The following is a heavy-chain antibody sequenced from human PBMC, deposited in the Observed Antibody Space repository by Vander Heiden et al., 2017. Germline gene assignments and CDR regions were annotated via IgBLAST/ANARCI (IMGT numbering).Heavy chain of an antibody. CDR1: AFTLRSYA. V-gene: IGHV3-23*01. J-gene: IGHJ4*02. CDR3: AKAPRTNYEDFDY. D-gene: IGHD3-3*01. Sequence: EVQLFESACGLVQPGGSLRLSRAASAFTLRSYAMSWVRQAPGKGGGWVSAISGSGGSTYYADAVKGRFTISRDNAKNTLYLQMNSLRAEDTAVYYCAKAPRTNYEDFDYWGQGTLVTVSS. CDR2: ISGSGGST.